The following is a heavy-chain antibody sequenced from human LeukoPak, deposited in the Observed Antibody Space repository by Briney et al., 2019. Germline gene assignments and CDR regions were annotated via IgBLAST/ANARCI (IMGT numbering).Heavy chain of an antibody. CDR1: GFTFSSYS. J-gene: IGHJ3*02. CDR2: ISSSSSTI. D-gene: IGHD3-10*01. Sequence: PGGSLRLSCAASGFTFSSYSMNWVRQAPGKGLEWVSYISSSSSTIYYADSVQGRFTISRDNAKNSLYLQMNSLRAEDTAVYYCARDSPGGSAFDIWRQGTMVTVSS. CDR3: ARDSPGGSAFDI. V-gene: IGHV3-48*01.